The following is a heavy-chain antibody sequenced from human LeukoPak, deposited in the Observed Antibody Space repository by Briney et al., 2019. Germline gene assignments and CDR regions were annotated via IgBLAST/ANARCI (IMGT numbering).Heavy chain of an antibody. CDR1: GYTFTSYY. CDR2: INPSGGST. J-gene: IGHJ2*01. V-gene: IGHV1-46*01. D-gene: IGHD6-6*01. CDR3: ARDLGIAARPLGYWYFDL. Sequence: ASVKVSCKASGYTFTSYYMHWVRQAPGQGLEGMGIINPSGGSTSYAQKFQGRVTMTRDTSTSTVYMELSSLRSGDTAVYYCARDLGIAARPLGYWYFDLWGRGTLVTVSS.